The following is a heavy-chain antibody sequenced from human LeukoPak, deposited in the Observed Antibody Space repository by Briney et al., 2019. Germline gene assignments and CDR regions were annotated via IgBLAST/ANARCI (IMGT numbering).Heavy chain of an antibody. V-gene: IGHV4-30-4*01. Sequence: SETLSLTCTVSGGSITSGNYYWSWIRQPPGKALEWIGYIHFSGRTYYNPSLKSRVSISLDTSNVLFSLDLDSVTAADTAIYYCARVAGGGYDFDYWGQGALVTVSS. CDR2: IHFSGRT. CDR1: GGSITSGNYY. J-gene: IGHJ4*02. CDR3: ARVAGGGYDFDY. D-gene: IGHD5-12*01.